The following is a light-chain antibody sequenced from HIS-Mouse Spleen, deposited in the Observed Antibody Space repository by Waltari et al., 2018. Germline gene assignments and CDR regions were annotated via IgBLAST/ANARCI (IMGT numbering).Light chain of an antibody. CDR3: SSYTSSSTLWV. Sequence: QSALTQPASVSGSPGQSITISCPGTSSDVRGYNYVSWYQQHPGKAPKLMIYDVSNRPSGVSNRFSGSKSGNTASLTISGLQAEDEADYYCSSYTSSSTLWVFGGGTKLTVL. J-gene: IGLJ3*02. CDR2: DVS. CDR1: SSDVRGYNY. V-gene: IGLV2-14*03.